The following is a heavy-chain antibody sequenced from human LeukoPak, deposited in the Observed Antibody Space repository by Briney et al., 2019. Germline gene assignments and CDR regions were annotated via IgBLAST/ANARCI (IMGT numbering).Heavy chain of an antibody. D-gene: IGHD3-22*01. CDR1: GGHFSGYY. V-gene: IGHV4-38-2*02. CDR2: IYRRGST. Sequence: SETLSLTCTVSGGHFSGYYWGWIRQSPGKGLEWIGNIYRRGSTHYNPSLKSRVTISMDTSKNQFSLKLSSVTAADTAVYYCARDVGNYYDSSGYYLFDYWGQGTLVTVSS. J-gene: IGHJ4*02. CDR3: ARDVGNYYDSSGYYLFDY.